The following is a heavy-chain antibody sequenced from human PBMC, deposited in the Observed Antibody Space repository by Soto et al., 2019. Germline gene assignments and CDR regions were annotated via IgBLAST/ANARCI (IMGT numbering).Heavy chain of an antibody. CDR1: GFTFSSYW. V-gene: IGHV3-7*01. CDR3: VRGSVYYDFWSGMDLGYAFDI. CDR2: IKQDGSEK. Sequence: HPGGSLRLSCAASGFTFSSYWMSWVRQAPGKGLEWVANIKQDGSEKYYVDSVKGRFTISRDNAKNSLYLQMNSLRAEDTAVYYCVRGSVYYDFWSGMDLGYAFDIWGQGTMVTVSS. D-gene: IGHD3-3*01. J-gene: IGHJ3*02.